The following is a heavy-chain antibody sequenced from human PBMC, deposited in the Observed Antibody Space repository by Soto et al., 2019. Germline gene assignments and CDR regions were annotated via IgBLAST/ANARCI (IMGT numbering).Heavy chain of an antibody. CDR3: AKDRYISSIEPPEIDY. Sequence: GGSLRLSCAASGVTFYNYAMSWVRQAPGKGLEWVSAISASGSSTYYADSVKGRFTISRDNSKNTLYLQMSSLRADDTAVYYCAKDRYISSIEPPEIDYWGQGTLVTVSS. CDR2: ISASGSST. CDR1: GVTFYNYA. D-gene: IGHD6-13*01. J-gene: IGHJ4*02. V-gene: IGHV3-23*01.